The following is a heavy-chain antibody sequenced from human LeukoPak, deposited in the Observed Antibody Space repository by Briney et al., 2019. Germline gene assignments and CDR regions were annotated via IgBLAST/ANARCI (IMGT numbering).Heavy chain of an antibody. CDR2: ISGSGYYT. D-gene: IGHD3-16*01. J-gene: IGHJ6*03. CDR1: GSGFTFGNFG. Sequence: PGGSLRLSCEASGSGFTFGNFGMSWVRQAPGKGLEWLSGISGSGYYTYYADSVKGRFTISRDNSKNTVYIQMNSLRAEDTAVYYCAKDGSWGDYYFYFYMDVWGKGTTVTVPS. CDR3: AKDGSWGDYYFYFYMDV. V-gene: IGHV3-23*01.